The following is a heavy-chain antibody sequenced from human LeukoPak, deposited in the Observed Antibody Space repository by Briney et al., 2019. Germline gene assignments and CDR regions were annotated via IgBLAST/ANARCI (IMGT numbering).Heavy chain of an antibody. D-gene: IGHD1-26*01. CDR2: IIPLFGIA. Sequence: SVKVSCKASGGTFSSSAVSWVRQAPGQGLEWMGRIIPLFGIANYAQKFRGRVTITADKSTSTAYMELSGLRSEDTAVYYCARVEGLGATTVGFDYWGQGTLVTVSS. J-gene: IGHJ4*02. V-gene: IGHV1-69*04. CDR1: GGTFSSSA. CDR3: ARVEGLGATTVGFDY.